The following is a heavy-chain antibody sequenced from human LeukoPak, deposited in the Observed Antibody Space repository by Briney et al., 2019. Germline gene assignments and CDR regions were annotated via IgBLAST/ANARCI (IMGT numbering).Heavy chain of an antibody. D-gene: IGHD3-10*01. CDR1: GFTFSGYT. J-gene: IGHJ6*02. V-gene: IGHV3-21*01. CDR3: ARDVWYAANPGGGVNETGCYYNGMDV. Sequence: GGSLRLSCAASGFTFSGYTMIWVRQAPGKGLEWVSSISSDGSHIYYADSLKGRLTISRDNVKKSVYLQMTSLRAEDTAVYYCARDVWYAANPGGGVNETGCYYNGMDVWGQGTTVTVSS. CDR2: ISSDGSHI.